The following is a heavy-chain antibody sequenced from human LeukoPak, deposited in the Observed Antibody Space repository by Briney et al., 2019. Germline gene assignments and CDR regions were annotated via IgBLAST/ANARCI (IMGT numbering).Heavy chain of an antibody. V-gene: IGHV3-23*01. CDR2: ISGSGGGT. CDR1: GFTFSSYA. J-gene: IGHJ3*01. CDR3: AKGLGDFGRTGAFDL. Sequence: PGGSLRLSCAASGFTFSSYAMSWVRQAPGKGLEWVSAISGSGGGTHYADSVKGRFTMSRDNSMDTLYLQMNSLRDEDTATYYCAKGLGDFGRTGAFDLWGQGTMVTVSS. D-gene: IGHD2-21*02.